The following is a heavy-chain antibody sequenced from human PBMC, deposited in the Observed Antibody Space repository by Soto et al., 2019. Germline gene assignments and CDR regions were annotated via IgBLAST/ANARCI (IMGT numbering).Heavy chain of an antibody. CDR3: ARVGRRLGYCSGGSCYFSFDY. Sequence: RASVKVSCKASGGTFSSYAISWVRQAPGQGLEWMGGIIPIFGTANYAQKFQGRVTITADESTSTAYMELSSLRSEDTAVYYCARVGRRLGYCSGGSCYFSFDYWGQGTLVTVSS. D-gene: IGHD2-15*01. J-gene: IGHJ4*02. CDR1: GGTFSSYA. V-gene: IGHV1-69*13. CDR2: IIPIFGTA.